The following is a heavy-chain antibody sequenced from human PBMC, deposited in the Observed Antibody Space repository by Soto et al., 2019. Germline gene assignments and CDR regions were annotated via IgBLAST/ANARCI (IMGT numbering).Heavy chain of an antibody. J-gene: IGHJ4*02. D-gene: IGHD3-22*01. CDR1: GGSISSGDYY. CDR3: ASEGYYYRSSGPYYFDY. V-gene: IGHV4-30-4*01. Sequence: QVQLQESGPGLVKPSQTLSLTCTVSGGSISSGDYYWSWIRQPPGKGLEWIGYIYSSGSTYYTPSLKSRLNMSVDTSKNQFSLKLSSVTPADTAVYYCASEGYYYRSSGPYYFDYWGQGTLVTVSS. CDR2: IYSSGST.